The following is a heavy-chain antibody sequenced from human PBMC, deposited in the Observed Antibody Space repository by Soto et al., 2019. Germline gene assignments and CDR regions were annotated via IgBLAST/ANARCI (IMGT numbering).Heavy chain of an antibody. CDR2: MYNTGST. J-gene: IGHJ1*01. Sequence: SETLSLTCTASGGSISGYYWSWIRQPPGKGLEWIGYMYNTGSTVYNPSFKSRVTISVDTSKNQFSLKLSSVTAADTAVYYCARQEIAVAANAEYFQHWGQGTLVTVSS. CDR3: ARQEIAVAANAEYFQH. CDR1: GGSISGYY. V-gene: IGHV4-59*08. D-gene: IGHD6-19*01.